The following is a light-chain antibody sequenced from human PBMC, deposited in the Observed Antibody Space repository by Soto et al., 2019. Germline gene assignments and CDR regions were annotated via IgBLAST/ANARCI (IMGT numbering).Light chain of an antibody. V-gene: IGLV2-23*01. CDR1: NNL. J-gene: IGLJ1*01. CDR3: CAYVGARSYV. CDR2: EGT. Sequence: QSVLTQPASVSGSPGQSITISCTGTNNLVSWYQQHPGKAPKVVVYEGTKRPSGVSNRFSGSNSGGTASLTISGLQAEDEASYFCCAYVGARSYVFGPGTKLTVL.